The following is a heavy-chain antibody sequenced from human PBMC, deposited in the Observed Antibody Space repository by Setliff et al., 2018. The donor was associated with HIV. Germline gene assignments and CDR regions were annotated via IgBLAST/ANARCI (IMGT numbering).Heavy chain of an antibody. CDR1: GGSISSGSYY. CDR2: IYTSGST. Sequence: PSETLSLTCTVSGGSISSGSYYWSWIRQPAGKGLEWIGRIYTSGSTNYNPSLKSRVTISVDTSKNQFSLELSSVTAADTAVYYCARVGWSGYYYDYYYYYYMDVWGKGTTVTVSS. D-gene: IGHD3-22*01. J-gene: IGHJ6*03. CDR3: ARVGWSGYYYDYYYYYYMDV. V-gene: IGHV4-61*02.